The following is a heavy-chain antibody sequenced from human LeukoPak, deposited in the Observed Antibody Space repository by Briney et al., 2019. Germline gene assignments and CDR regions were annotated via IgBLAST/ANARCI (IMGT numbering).Heavy chain of an antibody. D-gene: IGHD6-13*01. Sequence: GRSLRLSCAASGFTFSSYAMHRVRQAPGKGLEWVAVISYDGSNKYYADSVKGRFTISRDNSENTLYLQMNSLRAEDTAVYYCAREARSSSWYYPYYYYYYMDVWGKGTTVTVSS. J-gene: IGHJ6*03. CDR2: ISYDGSNK. CDR1: GFTFSSYA. V-gene: IGHV3-30*04. CDR3: AREARSSSWYYPYYYYYYMDV.